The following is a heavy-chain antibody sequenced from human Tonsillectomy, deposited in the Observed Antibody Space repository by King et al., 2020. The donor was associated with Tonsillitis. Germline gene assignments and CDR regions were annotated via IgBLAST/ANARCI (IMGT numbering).Heavy chain of an antibody. CDR2: ITPCGGST. CDR1: GYTFTSYY. CDR3: ARDRRRITIFGVVIWSVQGFDP. Sequence: QLVQSGAEVKKPGASVKVSCKAYGYTFTSYYMHWVRQDPGNGLEWLGIITPCGGSTRYAQKFQGRVTMTRETYKSTVYMELNSLRSEDTAVYYCARDRRRITIFGVVIWSVQGFDPWGQGTLVTVSS. D-gene: IGHD3-3*01. J-gene: IGHJ5*02. V-gene: IGHV1-46*03.